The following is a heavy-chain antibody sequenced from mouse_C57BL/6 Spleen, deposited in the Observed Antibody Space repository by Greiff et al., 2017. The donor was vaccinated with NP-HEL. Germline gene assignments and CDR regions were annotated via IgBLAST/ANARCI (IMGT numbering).Heavy chain of an antibody. J-gene: IGHJ4*01. Sequence: QVQLQQSGAELVKPGASVKISCKASGYAFSSYWMNWVKQRPGKGLEWIGQIYPGDGDTNYNGKFKGKATLTADKSSSTAYMQLSSLTSEDSAVYFCARGGWAVGAMDYWGQGTSVTVSS. D-gene: IGHD3-3*01. CDR1: GYAFSSYW. V-gene: IGHV1-80*01. CDR2: IYPGDGDT. CDR3: ARGGWAVGAMDY.